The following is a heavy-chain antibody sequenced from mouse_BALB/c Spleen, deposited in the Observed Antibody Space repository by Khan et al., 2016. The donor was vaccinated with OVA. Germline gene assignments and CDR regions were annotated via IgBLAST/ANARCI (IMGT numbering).Heavy chain of an antibody. V-gene: IGHV3-2*02. CDR3: ARSLYYSDSYAMDY. CDR1: GYSITSDFA. CDR2: ISSTGST. Sequence: EVQLVESGPGLVKPSQSLSLTCTVTGYSITSDFAWNWIRQFPGNKLEWMGYISSTGSTSYSPSLKSRISITRDTSKNQFFLHLSSVTTEDTATXYCARSLYYSDSYAMDYWGQGTSVTVSS. J-gene: IGHJ4*01. D-gene: IGHD2-13*01.